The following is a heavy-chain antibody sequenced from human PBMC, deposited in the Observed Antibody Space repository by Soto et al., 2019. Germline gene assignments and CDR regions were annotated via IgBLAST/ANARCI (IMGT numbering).Heavy chain of an antibody. J-gene: IGHJ4*02. V-gene: IGHV1-69*13. CDR3: ARGQHGSGYSPGDFDY. CDR2: IIPIFGTA. Sequence: SVKVSCKASGGTFSSYAISWVRQAPGQGLEWMGGIIPIFGTANYAQKFQGRVTITADESKNQFSLKLSSVTAADTAVYYCARGQHGSGYSPGDFDYWGQGTLVTVSS. CDR1: GGTFSSYA. D-gene: IGHD3-22*01.